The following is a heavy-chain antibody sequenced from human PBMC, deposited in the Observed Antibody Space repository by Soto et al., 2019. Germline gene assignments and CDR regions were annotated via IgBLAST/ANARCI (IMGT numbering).Heavy chain of an antibody. CDR1: GYTFTSYA. V-gene: IGHV1-3*01. J-gene: IGHJ4*02. Sequence: ASVKVSCKASGYTFTSYAMHWVRQAPGQRLEWMGWINAGNGNTKYSQKFQGRVTITRDTSASTAYMELSSLRSEDTAVYYCAKLGSEVVVPAAIETSYFDYWGQGTLVPVSS. CDR3: AKLGSEVVVPAAIETSYFDY. CDR2: INAGNGNT. D-gene: IGHD2-2*01.